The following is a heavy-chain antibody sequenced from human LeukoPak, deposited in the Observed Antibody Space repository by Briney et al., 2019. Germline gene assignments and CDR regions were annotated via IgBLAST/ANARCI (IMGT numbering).Heavy chain of an antibody. CDR1: GGSISSGGYY. D-gene: IGHD3-3*01. V-gene: IGHV4-31*03. J-gene: IGHJ4*02. CDR3: ASSTYYDFWSGYYLFDY. CDR2: IYYSGST. Sequence: SQTLSLTCTVSGGSISSGGYYWSWIRQHPGKGLEWIGYIYYSGSTYYNPSLKSRVTISVDTSKNQFSLKLSSVTAADTAVYYCASSTYYDFWSGYYLFDYWGQGTLVTFSS.